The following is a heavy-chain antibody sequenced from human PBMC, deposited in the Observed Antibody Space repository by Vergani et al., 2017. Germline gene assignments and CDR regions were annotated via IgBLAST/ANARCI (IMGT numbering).Heavy chain of an antibody. J-gene: IGHJ3*01. D-gene: IGHD6-19*01. Sequence: QVQLQESCPGLVRPSETLSLTCSVSGTSVSSGTHYWNWIRQPADKTLEWIGRIYTSGSTDYNPTLRSRITLSLVRSTNQVSLKVSSVTAADTAVYFCARDTAVADDVFDLWGQGTLVSVSA. CDR3: ARDTAVADDVFDL. CDR2: IYTSGST. V-gene: IGHV4-61*02. CDR1: GTSVSSGTHY.